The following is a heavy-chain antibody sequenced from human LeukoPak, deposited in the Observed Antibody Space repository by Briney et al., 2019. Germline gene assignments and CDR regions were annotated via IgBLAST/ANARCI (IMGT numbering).Heavy chain of an antibody. CDR1: GFTFSSYA. V-gene: IGHV3-23*01. CDR3: AKDLVDIVATALGY. Sequence: PGASLRLSCAASGFTFSSYAMSWVRQAPGKGLEWVSAISGSGGSTYYADSVKGRFTTSRDNSKNTLYLQMNSLGAEDTAVYYCAKDLVDIVATALGYWGQGTLVTVSS. CDR2: ISGSGGST. D-gene: IGHD5-12*01. J-gene: IGHJ4*02.